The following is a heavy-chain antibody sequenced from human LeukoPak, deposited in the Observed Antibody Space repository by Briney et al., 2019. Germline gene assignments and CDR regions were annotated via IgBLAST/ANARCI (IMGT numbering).Heavy chain of an antibody. V-gene: IGHV3-21*01. CDR1: GFTFSSYS. CDR2: ISSSSSYI. J-gene: IGHJ5*02. CDR3: ARGATDTTRWFDP. Sequence: GSLRLSCAASGFTFSSYSMNWVRQAPGKGLEWVSSISSSSSYIYYADSVKGRFTISRDNAKNSLYLQMNGLRAEDTAAYYCARGATDTTRWFDPWGQGTLVTVSS. D-gene: IGHD1-7*01.